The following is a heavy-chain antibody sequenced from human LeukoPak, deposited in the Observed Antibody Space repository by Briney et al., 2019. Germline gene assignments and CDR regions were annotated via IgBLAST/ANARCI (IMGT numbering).Heavy chain of an antibody. CDR2: ISGSGGST. D-gene: IGHD3-22*01. CDR1: GFTFSSYA. CDR3: ANDDYYDSSGQLDAFDI. Sequence: GGSLRLSCAASGFTFSSYAMSWVRQAPGKGLEWISGISGSGGSTYYADSVKGRFTISRDNPKNTLYLQMNSLRVEDTAVYYCANDDYYDSSGQLDAFDIWGQGTMVTVSS. J-gene: IGHJ3*02. V-gene: IGHV3-23*01.